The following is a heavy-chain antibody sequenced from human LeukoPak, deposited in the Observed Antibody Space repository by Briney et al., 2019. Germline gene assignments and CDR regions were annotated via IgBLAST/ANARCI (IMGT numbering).Heavy chain of an antibody. D-gene: IGHD6-19*01. CDR3: AKTSGWSPEDKWFDP. CDR2: INHSGST. CDR1: GGSFSGYY. V-gene: IGHV4-34*01. Sequence: SETLSLTCAVYGGSFSGYYWSWIRQPLGKGLEWIGEINHSGSTNYNPSLKSRVTISVHTSKNHFSLKLSSVTAADTAVYYCAKTSGWSPEDKWFDPWGQGTLVTVSS. J-gene: IGHJ5*02.